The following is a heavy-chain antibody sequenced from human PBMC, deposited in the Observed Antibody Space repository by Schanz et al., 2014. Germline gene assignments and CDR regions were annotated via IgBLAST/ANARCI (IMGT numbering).Heavy chain of an antibody. CDR2: INPDSGGT. Sequence: QVQLVQSGAEVKKPGASVKVPCKASGYTLTAYYMHWVRQAPGQGLEWMGWINPDSGGTNYAQKFQGRVTMTRDTSISTAYMELRRLRSDDTAVYYCVRELSGGTFDYWGQGALVTVSS. V-gene: IGHV1-2*02. D-gene: IGHD1-1*01. CDR3: VRELSGGTFDY. CDR1: GYTLTAYY. J-gene: IGHJ4*02.